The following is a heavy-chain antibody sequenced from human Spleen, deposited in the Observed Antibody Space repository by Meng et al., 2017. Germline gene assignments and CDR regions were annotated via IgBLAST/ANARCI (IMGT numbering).Heavy chain of an antibody. CDR2: IYYSGST. V-gene: IGHV4-39*07. J-gene: IGHJ4*02. Sequence: QLPESGPGLVEPSETLALTCTVSGCSVSSRNYYWGWIRQPPGRGLEWIGNIYYSGSTYYNPSLKSRVTISIDTSKNQFSLKLSSVTAADTAVYYCAREDCSSTSCYDVWDYWGQGTLVTVSS. CDR1: GCSVSSRNYY. D-gene: IGHD2-2*01. CDR3: AREDCSSTSCYDVWDY.